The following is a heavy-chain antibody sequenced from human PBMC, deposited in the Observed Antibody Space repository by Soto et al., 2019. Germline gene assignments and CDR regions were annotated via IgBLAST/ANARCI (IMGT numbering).Heavy chain of an antibody. D-gene: IGHD2-15*01. CDR2: IWYDGRNK. CDR1: GFTFSSYG. Sequence: QVQLVESGGGVVQPGRSLRLSCAASGFTFSSYGMHWVRQAPGKGLEWVAVIWYDGRNKYYADSVKGRFTISRDNSRDTLYLQMNSLRADDTAVYYGARVAYCSGGSCYAHFDYWGQGTLVTVSS. V-gene: IGHV3-33*01. J-gene: IGHJ4*02. CDR3: ARVAYCSGGSCYAHFDY.